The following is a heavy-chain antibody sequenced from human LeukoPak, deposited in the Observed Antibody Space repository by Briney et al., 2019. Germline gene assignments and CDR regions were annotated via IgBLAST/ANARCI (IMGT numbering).Heavy chain of an antibody. CDR3: ARGGVNSGYDYFDY. V-gene: IGHV4-38-2*02. J-gene: IGHJ4*02. CDR2: VYYTGST. D-gene: IGHD5-12*01. CDR1: GYSISNGYY. Sequence: SETLSLTCNVSGYSISNGYYWGWIRQPPGKGLEWIGSVYYTGSTSYSPSLKGRITISLDTSKNQFSLKLSSVTAADTAVYYCARGGVNSGYDYFDYWGQGTLVTVSS.